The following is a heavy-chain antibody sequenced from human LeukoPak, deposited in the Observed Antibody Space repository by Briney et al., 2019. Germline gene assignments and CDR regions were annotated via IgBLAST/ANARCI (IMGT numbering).Heavy chain of an antibody. D-gene: IGHD3-22*01. CDR3: AGSWTYYYDSSGYRRYFDI. CDR1: GFTFDDYA. CDR2: ISWNSGSI. V-gene: IGHV3-9*03. J-gene: IGHJ3*02. Sequence: GGSLRLSCAASGFTFDDYAMHWVRQAPGKGLEWVSGISWNSGSIGYADSVKGRFTISRDNAKNSLYLQMNSLRAEDMALYYCAGSWTYYYDSSGYRRYFDIWGQGTMVTVSS.